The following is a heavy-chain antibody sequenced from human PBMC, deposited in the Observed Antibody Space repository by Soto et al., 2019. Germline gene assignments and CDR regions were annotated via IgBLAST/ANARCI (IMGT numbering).Heavy chain of an antibody. CDR3: ARGGQDFWSGRFDY. CDR2: IDNSGST. Sequence: PSETLSLTCTVSGGSISNYFCNWIRQPAGKGLEWIGRIDNSGSTNYNPSLKSRITMSADTSRNQFSLKLNSVTAADPAVYYCARGGQDFWSGRFDYWGQGALVTVSS. D-gene: IGHD3-3*01. J-gene: IGHJ4*02. CDR1: GGSISNYF. V-gene: IGHV4-4*07.